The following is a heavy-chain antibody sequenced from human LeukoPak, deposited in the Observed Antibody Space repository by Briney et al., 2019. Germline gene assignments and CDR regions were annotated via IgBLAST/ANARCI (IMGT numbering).Heavy chain of an antibody. Sequence: GGTLRLSCAASGFTFSSYGMRWVRQAPGKGLEWVSAISGSGGSTYYADSVKGRFTISRDNSKNTLYLQMNSLRAEDTAVYYCEANYYDSSGYYYSQDYWGQGTLVTVSS. V-gene: IGHV3-23*01. CDR1: GFTFSSYG. CDR2: ISGSGGST. J-gene: IGHJ4*02. CDR3: EANYYDSSGYYYSQDY. D-gene: IGHD3-22*01.